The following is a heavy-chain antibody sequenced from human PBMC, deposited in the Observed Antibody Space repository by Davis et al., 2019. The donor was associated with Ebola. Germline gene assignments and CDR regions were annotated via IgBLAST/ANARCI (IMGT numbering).Heavy chain of an antibody. CDR2: INPNSGGT. Sequence: AASVKVSCKASGYTFTGYYMHWVRQAPGQGLEWMGRINPNSGGTNYAQKFQGRVTMTRDTSISTAYMELSRLRSDDTAVYYCAREGVVGATPGFDYWGQGTLVTVSS. CDR1: GYTFTGYY. J-gene: IGHJ4*02. D-gene: IGHD1-26*01. CDR3: AREGVVGATPGFDY. V-gene: IGHV1-2*06.